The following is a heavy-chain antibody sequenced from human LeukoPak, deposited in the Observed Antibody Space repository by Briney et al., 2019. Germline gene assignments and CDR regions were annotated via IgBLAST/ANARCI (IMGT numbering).Heavy chain of an antibody. CDR2: IRYDGSNK. Sequence: GGSLRLSCAASGFTFSSYGMHWVRQAPGKGLEWVAFIRYDGSNKYYADSVKGRFTISRDNAKNSLYLQMNSLRAEDTALYYCAREQQLDHFFDPWGQGTLVTVSS. CDR1: GFTFSSYG. CDR3: AREQQLDHFFDP. J-gene: IGHJ5*02. V-gene: IGHV3-30*02. D-gene: IGHD6-13*01.